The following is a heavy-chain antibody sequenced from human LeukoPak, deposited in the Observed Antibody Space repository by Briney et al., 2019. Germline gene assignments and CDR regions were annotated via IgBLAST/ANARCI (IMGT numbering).Heavy chain of an antibody. CDR2: IYHSGST. CDR1: GYSISSGYY. D-gene: IGHD4-11*01. V-gene: IGHV4-38-2*01. Sequence: SETLSLTCAVSGYSISSGYYWGWIRQPPGKGLEWIGSIYHSGSTYYSPSLKSRVTISVDTSKNQFSLKLSSVTAADTAVYYCASLLYSNPPFDYWGQGTLVTVSS. CDR3: ASLLYSNPPFDY. J-gene: IGHJ4*02.